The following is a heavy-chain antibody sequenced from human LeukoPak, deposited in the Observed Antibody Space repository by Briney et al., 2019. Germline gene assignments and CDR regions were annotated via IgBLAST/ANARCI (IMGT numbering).Heavy chain of an antibody. CDR2: INHSAST. CDR1: GGSFSGYY. V-gene: IGHV4-34*01. J-gene: IGHJ2*01. Sequence: PSETLSLTCAVYGGSFSGYYWSWIRQPPGKGLEWIGEINHSASTNYNPSLKSRVTISVDTSKNQFSLKLSSVTAADTAVYYCARGRRCSSTSCYGLRSYWYFDLWGRGTLVTVSS. D-gene: IGHD2-2*01. CDR3: ARGRRCSSTSCYGLRSYWYFDL.